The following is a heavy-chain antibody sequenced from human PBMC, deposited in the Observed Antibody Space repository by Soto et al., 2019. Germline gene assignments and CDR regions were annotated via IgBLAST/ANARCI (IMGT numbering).Heavy chain of an antibody. CDR2: IYYSGST. Sequence: SETLSLTCTVSGGSISSGGYYWSWIRQHPGKGLEWIGYIYYSGSTYYNPSLKSRVTISVDTSKNQFSLKLSSVTAADTAVYYCARGGIAAAATTDYWGLGTLVTVSS. CDR3: ARGGIAAAATTDY. D-gene: IGHD6-13*01. J-gene: IGHJ4*02. CDR1: GGSISSGGYY. V-gene: IGHV4-31*03.